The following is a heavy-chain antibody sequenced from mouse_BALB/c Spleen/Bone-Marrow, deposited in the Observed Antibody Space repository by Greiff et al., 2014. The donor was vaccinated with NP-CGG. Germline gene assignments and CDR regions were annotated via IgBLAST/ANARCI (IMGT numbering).Heavy chain of an antibody. D-gene: IGHD1-1*01. CDR2: ISSGDGYT. CDR3: ARQRGGGYYGFCAY. CDR1: GFTFSSYG. Sequence: DVMLVESGGALVKPGGSLKLSCAASGFTFSSYGMSWVRQTPDKRLEWVATISSGDGYTYYPDSVKGRFTISRDNAKNTLYLQMSSLTSEDSAMYYCARQRGGGYYGFCAYWGQGTLVTVSA. J-gene: IGHJ3*01. V-gene: IGHV5-6*02.